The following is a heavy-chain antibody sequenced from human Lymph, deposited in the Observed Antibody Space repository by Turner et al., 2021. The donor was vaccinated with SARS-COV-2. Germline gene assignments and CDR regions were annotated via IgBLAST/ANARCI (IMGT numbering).Heavy chain of an antibody. J-gene: IGHJ5*02. Sequence: QVQLQESGPRLAKPLETLSLTCTVSGGSMNNNYWSWIRQPPGKRLEWIGFIFYRGSTNCNPSLKSRVTISVDTSENQFSLKLTSVTAADTAIYYCARQTVNNWVDPWGQGTLVTVSS. D-gene: IGHD2-21*02. CDR1: GGSMNNNY. V-gene: IGHV4-59*01. CDR2: IFYRGST. CDR3: ARQTVNNWVDP.